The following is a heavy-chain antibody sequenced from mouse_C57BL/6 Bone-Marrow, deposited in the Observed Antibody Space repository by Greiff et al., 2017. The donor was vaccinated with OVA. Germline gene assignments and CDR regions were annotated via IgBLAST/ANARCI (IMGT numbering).Heavy chain of an antibody. V-gene: IGHV5-17*01. Sequence: DVQLVESGGGLVKPGGSLKLSCAASGFTFSDYGMHWVRQAPEKGLEWVAYISSGSSTIYYADTVKGRFTISRDNAKNTLFLQMTSLRSEDTAMYYCARNYYGRGFAYWGQGTLVTVSA. J-gene: IGHJ3*01. CDR2: ISSGSSTI. CDR3: ARNYYGRGFAY. CDR1: GFTFSDYG. D-gene: IGHD1-1*01.